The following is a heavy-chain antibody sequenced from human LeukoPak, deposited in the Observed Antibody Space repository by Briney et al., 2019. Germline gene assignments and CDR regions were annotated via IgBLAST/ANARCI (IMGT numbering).Heavy chain of an antibody. D-gene: IGHD3-22*01. CDR1: GGSFSGYY. J-gene: IGHJ4*02. CDR3: ARLRTHTYYYDSSGYYYFDY. Sequence: SETLSLTCAVYGGSFSGYYWSWIRQPPGKGLEWIGEINHSGSTNYNPSLKSRVTISVDTSKNQFSLKLSSVTAADTAVYYCARLRTHTYYYDSSGYYYFDYWGQGTLVTVSS. V-gene: IGHV4-34*01. CDR2: INHSGST.